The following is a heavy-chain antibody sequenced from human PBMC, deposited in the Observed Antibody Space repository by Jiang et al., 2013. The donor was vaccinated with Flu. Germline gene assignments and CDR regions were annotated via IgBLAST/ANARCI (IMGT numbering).Heavy chain of an antibody. V-gene: IGHV3-64*02. D-gene: IGHD1-1*01. CDR3: ARGPTVGQWYFDL. J-gene: IGHJ2*01. CDR2: ISGNGGLT. Sequence: GLVHPGGSLRLSCAASGFTFNSYGMHWVRQAPGKRLEYVSAISGNGGLTFYADSVKGRFIISRDNSKNRLYLQMGSLRTDDMAVYYCARGPTVGQWYFDLWGRGTLVTVSS. CDR1: GFTFNSYG.